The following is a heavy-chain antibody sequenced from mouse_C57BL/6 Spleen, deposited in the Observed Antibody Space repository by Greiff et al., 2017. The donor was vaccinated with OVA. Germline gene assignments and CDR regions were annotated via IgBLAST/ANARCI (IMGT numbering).Heavy chain of an antibody. CDR1: GYTFTSYW. V-gene: IGHV1-50*01. CDR2: IDPSDSYT. J-gene: IGHJ3*01. D-gene: IGHD1-1*01. CDR3: ARGTTGETY. Sequence: QVQLQQPGAELVKPGASVKLSCKASGYTFTSYWMQWVKQRPGQGLEWIGEIDPSDSYTTYNQKFKGKATLTVDTSSSTAYMQLSSLTSEDSAGYYCARGTTGETYWGQGTLVTVSA.